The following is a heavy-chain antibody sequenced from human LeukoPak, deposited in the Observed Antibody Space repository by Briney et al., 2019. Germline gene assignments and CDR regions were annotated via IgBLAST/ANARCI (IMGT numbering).Heavy chain of an antibody. CDR3: LWWDY. CDR2: IKSNSDGGTT. Sequence: SGGSLRLSCAASGFTFGPYTMNWVRQAPGKGLEWVGRIKSNSDGGTTDYAASVKGRFTISRDDSKNTVYLQMNSLKTEDTAVYYCLWWDYWGQGTLVTVSS. J-gene: IGHJ4*02. CDR1: GFTFGPYT. V-gene: IGHV3-15*01. D-gene: IGHD2-21*01.